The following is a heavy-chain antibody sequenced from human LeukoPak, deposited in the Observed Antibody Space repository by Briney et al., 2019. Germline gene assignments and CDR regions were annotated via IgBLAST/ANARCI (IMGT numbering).Heavy chain of an antibody. Sequence: GASVKVSCKASGYTFTSYDINWVRQATGQGLEWMGWMNPNSGNTGYAQKFQGRVTITRNTSISTAHMELSSLRSEDTAVYYCARAERDTMVRGVNYYYMDVWGKGTTVTVSS. V-gene: IGHV1-8*03. CDR2: MNPNSGNT. J-gene: IGHJ6*03. CDR3: ARAERDTMVRGVNYYYMDV. CDR1: GYTFTSYD. D-gene: IGHD3-10*01.